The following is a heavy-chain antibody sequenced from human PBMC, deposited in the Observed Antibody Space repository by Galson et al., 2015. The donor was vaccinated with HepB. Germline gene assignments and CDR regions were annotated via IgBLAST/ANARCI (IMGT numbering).Heavy chain of an antibody. Sequence: SLRLSCAASGFTFSNYGMHWVRQAPGKGLEWVAGIWYDGSNKHYAASAKGRFTISRDNAQNSLYLQMNSLRDEDTAVYYCARVYFGSGSSSAYWYFDLWGRGALVTVSS. CDR2: IWYDGSNK. CDR3: ARVYFGSGSSSAYWYFDL. D-gene: IGHD3-10*01. J-gene: IGHJ2*01. CDR1: GFTFSNYG. V-gene: IGHV3-33*01.